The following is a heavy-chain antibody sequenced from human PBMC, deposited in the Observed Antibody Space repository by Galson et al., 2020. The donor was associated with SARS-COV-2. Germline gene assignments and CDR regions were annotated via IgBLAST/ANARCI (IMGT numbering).Heavy chain of an antibody. V-gene: IGHV4-31*03. Sequence: SETLSLTCSVSRGSINSGRYYWSWIRQHPGKGLEWIGYISYSRTTYTNPSLKSRLSISVDTSRNQFSLTLTSVTAADTAIYYCARGEFDWVNGRPPVGFDYLGQGTLVTVSS. D-gene: IGHD3-9*01. CDR1: RGSINSGRYY. CDR3: ARGEFDWVNGRPPVGFDY. CDR2: ISYSRTT. J-gene: IGHJ4*02.